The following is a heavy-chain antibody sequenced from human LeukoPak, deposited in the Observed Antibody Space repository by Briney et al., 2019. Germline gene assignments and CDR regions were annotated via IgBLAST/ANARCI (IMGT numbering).Heavy chain of an antibody. CDR3: ARDKAHLAAAGFIDY. CDR1: GFTFSSYE. V-gene: IGHV3-48*03. D-gene: IGHD6-13*01. CDR2: ISSSGSAI. Sequence: GGSLRLSCAASGFTFSSYEMNWVRQAPGKGLEWVSYISSSGSAIYYADSVQGRFTISRDNAKNSLYLQMNSLRAEDTAVYYCARDKAHLAAAGFIDYWGQGTLVTVSS. J-gene: IGHJ4*02.